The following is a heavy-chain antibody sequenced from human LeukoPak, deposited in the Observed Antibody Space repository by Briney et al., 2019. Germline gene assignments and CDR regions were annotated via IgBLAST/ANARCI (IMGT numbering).Heavy chain of an antibody. D-gene: IGHD3-22*01. J-gene: IGHJ4*02. Sequence: GRSLRLSCAASGFTFSSYAMHWVRQPPGKGLEWVALISYDGTNKFYEDSVKGRFTISRDNYKNTLFLQVNSLRAEDTAVYYCARDLTGWGESSGYSDYWGQGTLVTVSS. CDR1: GFTFSSYA. CDR3: ARDLTGWGESSGYSDY. CDR2: ISYDGTNK. V-gene: IGHV3-30*01.